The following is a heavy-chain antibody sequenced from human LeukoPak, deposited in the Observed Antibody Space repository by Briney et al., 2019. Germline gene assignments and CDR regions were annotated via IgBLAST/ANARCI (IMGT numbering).Heavy chain of an antibody. CDR3: AKDRHAPGRYCSSTTCFPFDP. CDR2: ISGSGGST. CDR1: GFTFGSYA. J-gene: IGHJ5*02. D-gene: IGHD2-2*01. Sequence: GGSLRLSCVVSGFTFGSYAMSWVRQAPGKGLEWVSGISGSGGSTYYADSVKGRFTISRDNSKNTLYLQMNSLRAEDTAVYYCAKDRHAPGRYCSSTTCFPFDPWGQGTLVTVSS. V-gene: IGHV3-23*01.